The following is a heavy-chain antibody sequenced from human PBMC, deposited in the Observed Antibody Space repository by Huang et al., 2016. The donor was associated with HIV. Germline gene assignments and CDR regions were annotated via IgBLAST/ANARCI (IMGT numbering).Heavy chain of an antibody. CDR2: FDPEIGET. V-gene: IGHV1-24*01. CDR1: EYTLTELS. Sequence: QVQLVQSRAEVKKPGASVKVSCKVSEYTLTELSIHWVRQPPGKGLEWMGGFDPEIGETIYAQKFQGRVTMTEDTSTETAFMELSGLRPEDTAVYYWATGFDVFFDFWGQGTLVTVSS. D-gene: IGHD3-9*01. CDR3: ATGFDVFFDF. J-gene: IGHJ4*02.